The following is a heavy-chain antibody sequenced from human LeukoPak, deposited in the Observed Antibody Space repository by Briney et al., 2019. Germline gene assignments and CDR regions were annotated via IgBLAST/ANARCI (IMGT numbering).Heavy chain of an antibody. CDR2: IYGDGRT. CDR1: GFTVYSNH. Sequence: PGGSLRLSCAASGFTVYSNHMSWVRQAPETGPEWVSVIYGDGRTYYADSVKGRFTISRDNSKNTLYLQMNNLRTEDTAVYYCARGWLQLATAFDYCGQGTPVTVSS. J-gene: IGHJ4*02. CDR3: ARGWLQLATAFDY. V-gene: IGHV3-53*01. D-gene: IGHD2-15*01.